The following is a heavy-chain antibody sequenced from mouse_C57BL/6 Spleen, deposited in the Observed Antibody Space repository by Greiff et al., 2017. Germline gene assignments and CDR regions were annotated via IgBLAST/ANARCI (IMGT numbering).Heavy chain of an antibody. CDR3: ANLNWDGGFAY. V-gene: IGHV1-82*01. D-gene: IGHD4-1*01. J-gene: IGHJ3*01. Sequence: QVQLQQSGPELVKPGASVKISCKASGYAFSSSWMNWVKQRPGKGLEWIGRIYPGDGDTNYNGKFKGKATLTADKSSSTAYMQLSSLTSEDSAVYFCANLNWDGGFAYWGQGTLVTVSA. CDR2: IYPGDGDT. CDR1: GYAFSSSW.